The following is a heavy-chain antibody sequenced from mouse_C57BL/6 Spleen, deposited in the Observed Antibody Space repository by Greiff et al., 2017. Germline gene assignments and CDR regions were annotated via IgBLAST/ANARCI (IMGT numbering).Heavy chain of an antibody. CDR1: GFTFSDYY. Sequence: EVKLVESEGGLVQPGSSMKLSCTASGFTFSDYYMAWVRQVPEKGLEWVANINYDGSSTYYLDSLKSRFIISRVNAKNILYLQMSSLKSEDTATYYCARLPYYYSSSYAMDYWGQGTSVTVSS. J-gene: IGHJ4*01. CDR3: ARLPYYYSSSYAMDY. V-gene: IGHV5-16*01. D-gene: IGHD1-1*01. CDR2: INYDGSST.